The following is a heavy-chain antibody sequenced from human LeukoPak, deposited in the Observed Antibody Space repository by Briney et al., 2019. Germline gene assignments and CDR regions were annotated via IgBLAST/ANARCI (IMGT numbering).Heavy chain of an antibody. D-gene: IGHD5-18*01. CDR3: ARQSSRFWHQGSYGGHGYYFDY. Sequence: ASVKVSCTASGYTFTSYGISWVRQAPGQGLEWMGWINPNSGDTNYAQKFQGRVTMTRDTSISTAYMEVSRLRSGDTAVYYCARQSSRFWHQGSYGGHGYYFDYWGQGTLVTVSS. V-gene: IGHV1-2*02. CDR1: GYTFTSYG. J-gene: IGHJ4*02. CDR2: INPNSGDT.